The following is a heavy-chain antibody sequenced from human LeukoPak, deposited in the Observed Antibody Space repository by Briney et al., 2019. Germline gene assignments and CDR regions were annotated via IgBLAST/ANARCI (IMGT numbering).Heavy chain of an antibody. J-gene: IGHJ2*01. D-gene: IGHD1-26*01. CDR3: ARGKWELLSHYWCFDL. CDR2: TYYRSKWYN. V-gene: IGHV6-1*01. CDR1: GDSVSSNSAA. Sequence: SQTLSLTCAISGDSVSSNSAAWNWIRQSPSRGLEWLGRTYYRSKWYNDYAVSVKSRITINPDTSKNQFSLQLNSVTPEDTAVYYCARGKWELLSHYWCFDLWSRGTLVTVSS.